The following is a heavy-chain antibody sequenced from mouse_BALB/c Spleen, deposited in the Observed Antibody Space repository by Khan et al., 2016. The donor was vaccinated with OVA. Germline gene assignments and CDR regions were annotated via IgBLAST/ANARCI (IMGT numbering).Heavy chain of an antibody. J-gene: IGHJ2*01. CDR3: ARTTRNKY. D-gene: IGHD2-12*01. CDR1: GYSITSGYG. Sequence: EVQLQESGPGLVKPSQSLSLTCTVTGYSITSGYGWNWIRQFPGNQLEWMGYISYSGSTNYNPSLKSRISITRDTSQNQFFMQLNSVTTEDTATYYCARTTRNKYWGQGTTLTGSA. CDR2: ISYSGST. V-gene: IGHV3-2*02.